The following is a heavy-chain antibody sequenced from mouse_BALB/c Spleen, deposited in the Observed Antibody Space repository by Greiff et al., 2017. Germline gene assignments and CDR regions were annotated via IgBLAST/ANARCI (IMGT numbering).Heavy chain of an antibody. V-gene: IGHV3-2*02. D-gene: IGHD2-1*01. CDR1: GYSITSDYA. Sequence: EVKLMESGPGLVKPSQSLSLTCTVTGYSITSDYAWNWIRQFPGNKLEWMGYISYSGSTSYNPSLKSRISITRDTSKNQFFLQLNSVTTEDTATYYCARSGYGNYDYYAMDYWGQGTSVTVTS. CDR2: ISYSGST. J-gene: IGHJ4*01. CDR3: ARSGYGNYDYYAMDY.